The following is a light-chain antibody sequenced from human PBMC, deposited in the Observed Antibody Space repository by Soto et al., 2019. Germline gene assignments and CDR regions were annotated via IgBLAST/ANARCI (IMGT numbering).Light chain of an antibody. CDR1: QSVSSSY. CDR2: GAS. Sequence: EIVLTQSPGTLSLSPGERATLSCRASQSVSSSYLAWYQQKPGQAPRLLIYGASRRATGIPGRISGSGSGTDFTLTLNRLEPEDFAVYYCQQYGSSPWTFGQGTKVDI. CDR3: QQYGSSPWT. V-gene: IGKV3-20*01. J-gene: IGKJ1*01.